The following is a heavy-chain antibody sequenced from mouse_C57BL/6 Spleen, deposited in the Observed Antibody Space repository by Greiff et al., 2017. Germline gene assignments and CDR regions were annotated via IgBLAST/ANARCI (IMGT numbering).Heavy chain of an antibody. Sequence: VQLQQSGPELVKPGASVQISCKASGYTFTDYYMNWVKQSHGKSLEWIGDINPNNGGTSYNQKFKGKATLTVDKSSSTAYMALRSLTSEDSAVYYCARSYGSSYYAMDYWGQGTSVTVSS. V-gene: IGHV1-26*01. D-gene: IGHD1-1*01. CDR3: ARSYGSSYYAMDY. CDR1: GYTFTDYY. CDR2: INPNNGGT. J-gene: IGHJ4*01.